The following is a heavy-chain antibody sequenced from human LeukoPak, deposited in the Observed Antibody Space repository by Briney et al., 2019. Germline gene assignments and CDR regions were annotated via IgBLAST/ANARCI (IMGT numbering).Heavy chain of an antibody. CDR2: MNPNSGNT. J-gene: IGHJ5*02. CDR1: GYTFTSYD. Sequence: ASVKVSRKASGYTFTSYDINWVRQATGQGLEWMGWMNPNSGNTGYAQKFQGRVTMTRDTSINTAYMELSSLRSEDTAVYYCARGGRTANWFAPWGPGTLVTVSS. D-gene: IGHD1-1*01. CDR3: ARGGRTANWFAP. V-gene: IGHV1-8*01.